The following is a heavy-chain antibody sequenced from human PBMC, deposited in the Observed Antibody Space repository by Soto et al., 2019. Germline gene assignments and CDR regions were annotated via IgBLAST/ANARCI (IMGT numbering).Heavy chain of an antibody. J-gene: IGHJ4*02. D-gene: IGHD1-26*01. CDR1: GGSISSYY. CDR3: ARRYGSAIDY. CDR2: IYYSGST. Sequence: QVQLQESGLGLVKPSETLSLTCTVSGGSISSYYWSWIRQPPGKGLEWIGYIYYSGSTNYNPSLKSRVTISVDTSKNQFSLKLSSVTAADTAVYYCARRYGSAIDYWGQGTLVTVSS. V-gene: IGHV4-59*08.